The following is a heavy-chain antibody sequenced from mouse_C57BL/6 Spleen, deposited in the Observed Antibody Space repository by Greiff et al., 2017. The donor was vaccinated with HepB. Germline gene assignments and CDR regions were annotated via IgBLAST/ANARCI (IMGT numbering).Heavy chain of an antibody. CDR2: IYPSDSET. CDR1: GYTFTSYW. Sequence: QVQLQQPGAELVRPGSSVKLSCKASGYTFTSYWMDWVKQRPGQGLEWIGNIYPSDSETHYNQKFKDKATLTVDKSSSTAYMQLSSLTSEDSAVYYCARRGRYYDYDDYWGQGTTLTVSS. CDR3: ARRGRYYDYDDY. V-gene: IGHV1-61*01. D-gene: IGHD2-4*01. J-gene: IGHJ2*01.